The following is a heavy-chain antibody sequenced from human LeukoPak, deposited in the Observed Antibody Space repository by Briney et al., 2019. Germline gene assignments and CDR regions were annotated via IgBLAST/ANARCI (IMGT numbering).Heavy chain of an antibody. Sequence: PSETLSITCTVSGGSISSGSYFWSWIRQPAGKGLEWIGRIYTSGSTNYNPSLQSRVTISLDTSKNQFSLKLSSVTAADTAVYYCARDSPQFYYYDSSGYETTVDYWGQGTLVTVSS. V-gene: IGHV4-61*02. J-gene: IGHJ4*02. D-gene: IGHD3-22*01. CDR3: ARDSPQFYYYDSSGYETTVDY. CDR1: GGSISSGSYF. CDR2: IYTSGST.